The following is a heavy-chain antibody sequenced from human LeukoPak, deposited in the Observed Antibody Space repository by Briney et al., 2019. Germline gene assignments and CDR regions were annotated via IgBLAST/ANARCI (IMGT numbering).Heavy chain of an antibody. V-gene: IGHV3-64*01. CDR1: GFTFSSYA. J-gene: IGHJ4*02. D-gene: IGHD5-18*01. CDR2: ISSNGGST. Sequence: GGSLRLSCAASGFTFSSYAMHWVRQAPGKGLEYVSAISSNGGSTYYANSVKGRFTISRDNSKNTLYLQMGSLRAEDMAVYYCAKGITAMAENTYYFDYWGQGTLVTVSS. CDR3: AKGITAMAENTYYFDY.